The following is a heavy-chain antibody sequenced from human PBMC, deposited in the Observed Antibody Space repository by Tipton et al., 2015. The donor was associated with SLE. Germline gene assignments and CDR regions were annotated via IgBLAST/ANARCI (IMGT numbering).Heavy chain of an antibody. J-gene: IGHJ6*03. CDR3: ARAVPQLGNYYYYYYMDV. CDR1: GGSFSRYF. Sequence: TLSLTCTVSGGSFSRYFWSWIRQPPGKGLEWIGYIHDNGNTNYNPSFNSRVTISIDTSKNQFSLKLNSVTAADTAVYYCARAVPQLGNYYYYYYMDVWGKGTTVTVSS. CDR2: IHDNGNT. D-gene: IGHD2-2*01. V-gene: IGHV4-59*01.